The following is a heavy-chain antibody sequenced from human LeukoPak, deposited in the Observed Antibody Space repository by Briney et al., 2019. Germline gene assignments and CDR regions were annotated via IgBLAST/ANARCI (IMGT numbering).Heavy chain of an antibody. J-gene: IGHJ4*02. CDR2: ISGSGGST. CDR3: AKESCSSTSCYSYFDY. CDR1: GFTFSSYA. D-gene: IGHD2-2*01. V-gene: IGHV3-23*01. Sequence: GGSLRLSCAASGFTFSSYAMSWVRQARGKGLEWVSDISGSGGSTYYADSVKGRFTISRDNSKNTLYLQMNSLRAEDTAVYYCAKESCSSTSCYSYFDYWGQGTLVTVSS.